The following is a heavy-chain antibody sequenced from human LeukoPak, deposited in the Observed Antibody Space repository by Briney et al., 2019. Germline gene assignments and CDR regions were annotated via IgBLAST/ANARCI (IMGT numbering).Heavy chain of an antibody. CDR1: GYTFTSHA. Sequence: ASVKVSCKASGYTFTSHAIHWVRQAPGQRPEWMGWINAGSGDTKCSQNLEGRATITRDTSASTAYMGLSSLKSEDTAVYYCARTARIAATVGDYFDYWGQGTLVTVSS. CDR2: INAGSGDT. CDR3: ARTARIAATVGDYFDY. J-gene: IGHJ4*02. D-gene: IGHD6-13*01. V-gene: IGHV1-3*01.